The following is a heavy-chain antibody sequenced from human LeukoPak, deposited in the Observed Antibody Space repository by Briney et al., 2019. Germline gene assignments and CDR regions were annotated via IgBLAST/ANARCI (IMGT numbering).Heavy chain of an antibody. V-gene: IGHV3-9*01. Sequence: GRSLRLSCAASGFTFDDYAMHWVRQAPGKGLEWVSGISWNSGSIGYADSVKGRFTISRDNAKNSLYLRMNSLRAEDTALYYCAKDTGSSSWYNWFDPWGQGTLVTVSS. CDR2: ISWNSGSI. D-gene: IGHD6-13*01. J-gene: IGHJ5*02. CDR1: GFTFDDYA. CDR3: AKDTGSSSWYNWFDP.